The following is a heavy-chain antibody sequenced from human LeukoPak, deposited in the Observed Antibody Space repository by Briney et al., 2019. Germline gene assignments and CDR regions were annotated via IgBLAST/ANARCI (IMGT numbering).Heavy chain of an antibody. CDR3: ARTRGYESAFDI. V-gene: IGHV3-23*01. CDR1: GITLSNYG. J-gene: IGHJ3*02. D-gene: IGHD1-1*01. CDR2: ISDRGGST. Sequence: GGSLRLSCAVSGITLSNYGMSWVRQAPGKGLEWVAGISDRGGSTNYADSVKGRFTISRDNSKNTLYLQMNSLRAEDTAVYYCARTRGYESAFDIWGQGTMVTVSS.